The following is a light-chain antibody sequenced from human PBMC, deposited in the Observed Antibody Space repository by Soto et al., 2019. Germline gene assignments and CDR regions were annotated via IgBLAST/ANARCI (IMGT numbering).Light chain of an antibody. CDR2: AAS. Sequence: DIQMTQSPSSLSASVGDRVTITCRASQSISSYLNWYQQKPGKAPKLLIYAASSLQSGVPSRFGGSGSGTDFTLTISSLQPDDFATYYCQQSYSTPLTFGGGTKVEIK. V-gene: IGKV1-39*01. J-gene: IGKJ4*01. CDR3: QQSYSTPLT. CDR1: QSISSY.